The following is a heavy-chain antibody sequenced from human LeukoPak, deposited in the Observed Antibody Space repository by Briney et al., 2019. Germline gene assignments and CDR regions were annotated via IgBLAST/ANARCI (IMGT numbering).Heavy chain of an antibody. CDR3: ARDAGNSGYGCDL. J-gene: IGHJ5*02. V-gene: IGHV3-48*01. D-gene: IGHD5-12*01. Sequence: GGSLRLSCEASGFTFGNYAMNWVRQAPGKGLEWVSHIRYTSETFYADSVEGRFTISRDHARNSPYLQMNNLRGEDTAIYYCARDAGNSGYGCDLWGQGTLVTVSS. CDR1: GFTFGNYA. CDR2: IRYTSET.